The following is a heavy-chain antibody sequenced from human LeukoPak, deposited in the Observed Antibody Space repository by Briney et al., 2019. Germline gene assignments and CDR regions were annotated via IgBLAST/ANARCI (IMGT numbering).Heavy chain of an antibody. CDR2: IDPNSGGT. V-gene: IGHV1-2*02. CDR3: ATDPYDFPLD. D-gene: IGHD3-3*01. J-gene: IGHJ4*02. Sequence: MGWIDPNSGGTNYAQKFQGRVTMTRDTSISTAYMELSRLRSDDTAVYYCATDPYDFPLDWGQGTLVTVSS.